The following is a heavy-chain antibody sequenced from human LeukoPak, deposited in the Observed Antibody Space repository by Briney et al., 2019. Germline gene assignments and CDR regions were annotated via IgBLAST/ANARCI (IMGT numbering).Heavy chain of an antibody. J-gene: IGHJ4*02. CDR2: IRSKAYGGTT. CDR1: GFNFGDYA. V-gene: IGHV3-49*04. Sequence: GGSLRLSCTASGFNFGDYAMSWVRQAPGKGLEWGGFIRSKAYGGTTEYAASVKGRFTISRDDSKSIAYLQMNSLKTEDTAVYYCTRAPRAGTYYFDYWGQGTLVTVSS. D-gene: IGHD1-7*01. CDR3: TRAPRAGTYYFDY.